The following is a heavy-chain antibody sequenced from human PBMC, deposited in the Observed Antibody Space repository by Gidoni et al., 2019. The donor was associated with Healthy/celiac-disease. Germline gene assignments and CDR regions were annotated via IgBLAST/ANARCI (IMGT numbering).Heavy chain of an antibody. CDR2: IYPSDSDT. CDR3: ARPFSSGWYRSAFDI. Sequence: EVQLVHSGAEVNMPGESLKISCKGSGYSFTSYWIVCVRQLPGKGLEWMGIIYPSDSDTRYSPSVQGQVTSSADKSISTAYLQWSSLKASDAAMYYCARPFSSGWYRSAFDIWGQGTMVTVSS. D-gene: IGHD6-19*01. V-gene: IGHV5-51*01. CDR1: GYSFTSYW. J-gene: IGHJ3*02.